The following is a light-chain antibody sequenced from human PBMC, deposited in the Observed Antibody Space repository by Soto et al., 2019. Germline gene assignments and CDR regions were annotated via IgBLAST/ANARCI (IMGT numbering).Light chain of an antibody. CDR1: QSVSSSY. Sequence: EIVLTQSPGTLSLSPGERATLSSRASQSVSSSYLAWYQQKPGQAPRLLFYGASSRATGIPDRFSGSGSGTDFTLTISRLEPEDFAVYYCQQYGSSPLFTFGPGTKVDIK. CDR2: GAS. V-gene: IGKV3-20*01. J-gene: IGKJ3*01. CDR3: QQYGSSPLFT.